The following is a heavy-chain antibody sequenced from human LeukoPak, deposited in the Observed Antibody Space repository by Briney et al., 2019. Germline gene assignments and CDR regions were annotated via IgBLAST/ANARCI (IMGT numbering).Heavy chain of an antibody. CDR2: IDPRDSYT. V-gene: IGHV5-10-1*01. Sequence: GESLKIPCKASGYSFTNYWISWVRQMPGKGLEWMGRIDPRDSYTKYSPSFEGHVTISVDKSISRAFLQWNSLKASDSAMYYCATGASKVTTDFANYWGQGTQVAVSS. CDR3: ATGASKVTTDFANY. CDR1: GYSFTNYW. J-gene: IGHJ4*02. D-gene: IGHD4-17*01.